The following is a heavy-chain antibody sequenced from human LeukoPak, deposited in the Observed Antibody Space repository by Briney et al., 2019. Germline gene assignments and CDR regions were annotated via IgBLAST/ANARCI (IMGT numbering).Heavy chain of an antibody. CDR1: GFTVSSNY. CDR2: IYSGGST. D-gene: IGHD6-19*01. V-gene: IGHV3-53*01. J-gene: IGHJ4*02. Sequence: GGSLRLSCAASGFTVSSNYMSWVRQAPGKGLEWVSVIYSGGSTYYADSVKGRFTISRDNSKNALYLQMNSLRAEDTAVYYCTTESGWYFDHWGQGTLVTVSA. CDR3: TTESGWYFDH.